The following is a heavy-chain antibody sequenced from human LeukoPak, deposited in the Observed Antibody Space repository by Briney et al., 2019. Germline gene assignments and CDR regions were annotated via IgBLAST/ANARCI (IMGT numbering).Heavy chain of an antibody. CDR2: ISYNGDST. CDR3: VSDRETQEQI. D-gene: IGHD1-26*01. J-gene: IGHJ3*02. V-gene: IGHV3-64D*09. Sequence: GGSLRLSCAASGXTFSSYGMHWVRQAPGKGLEYVSAISYNGDSTYYVDSVKGRFTISRDNSKNTLDLQMSSLRPEDTAVYYCVSDRETQEQIWGPGTLVTVSS. CDR1: GXTFSSYG.